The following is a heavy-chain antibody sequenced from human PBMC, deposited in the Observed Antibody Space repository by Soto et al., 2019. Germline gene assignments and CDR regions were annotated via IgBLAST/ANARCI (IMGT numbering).Heavy chain of an antibody. Sequence: SQTLSLTCDISGDSVSSNSAAWNWIRQTPSRGLEWLGRTYYKSKWYYDYAVSVKSRIIVNPDTSKNQFSLHLNSVTPEDTAVYYCARGSWYDVSRHYYMSVRAQRTSVPVSS. CDR2: TYYKSKWYY. V-gene: IGHV6-1*01. D-gene: IGHD1-1*01. J-gene: IGHJ6*03. CDR1: GDSVSSNSAA. CDR3: ARGSWYDVSRHYYMSV.